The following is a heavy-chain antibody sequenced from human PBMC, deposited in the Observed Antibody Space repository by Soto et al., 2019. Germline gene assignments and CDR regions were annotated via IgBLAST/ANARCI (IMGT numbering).Heavy chain of an antibody. CDR1: GFTFSSYS. CDR3: ARDQVATTVGVNDY. D-gene: IGHD5-12*01. J-gene: IGHJ4*02. Sequence: PGGSLRLSCAASGFTFSSYSMNWVRQAPGKGLEWVSYISSSSSTIYYADSVKGRFTISRDNAKNSLYLQMNSLRAEDTAVYYCARDQVATTVGVNDYWGQGTLVTVSS. CDR2: ISSSSSTI. V-gene: IGHV3-48*01.